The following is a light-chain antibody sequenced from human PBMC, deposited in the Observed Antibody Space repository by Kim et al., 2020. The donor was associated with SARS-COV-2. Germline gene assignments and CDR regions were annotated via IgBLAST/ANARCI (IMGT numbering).Light chain of an antibody. J-gene: IGLJ1*01. V-gene: IGLV1-44*01. Sequence: GQRVTISCSGSTSNIGRNTVNWYHQLPGTAPKLLIYSNNQRPSGVPDRFSGSKSGTSASLAISGLQSEDEADYYCAAWDDSLNDYVFGTGTKVTVL. CDR3: AAWDDSLNDYV. CDR2: SNN. CDR1: TSNIGRNT.